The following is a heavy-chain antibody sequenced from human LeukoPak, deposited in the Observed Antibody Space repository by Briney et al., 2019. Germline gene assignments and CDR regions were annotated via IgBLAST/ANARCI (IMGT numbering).Heavy chain of an antibody. CDR1: GFTFSSYE. J-gene: IGHJ4*02. Sequence: GGSLRLSCAASGFTFSSYEMNWVRQAPGKGLEWVSYISSSGSTIYYADSVKGRFTISRDNSKNSLYLQMNSLRTEDTALYYCAKDATLYGSGANYFDYWGQGTLVTVSS. V-gene: IGHV3-48*03. D-gene: IGHD3-10*01. CDR3: AKDATLYGSGANYFDY. CDR2: ISSSGSTI.